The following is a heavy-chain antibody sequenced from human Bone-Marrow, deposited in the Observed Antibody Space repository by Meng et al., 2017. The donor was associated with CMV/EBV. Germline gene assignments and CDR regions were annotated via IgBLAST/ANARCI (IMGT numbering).Heavy chain of an antibody. V-gene: IGHV1-24*01. Sequence: ASVKVSCKVSGYTLTELSMHWVRQAPGKGLEWMGGFDPEDGETIYAQKFRGRVTMTEDTSTDTAYMELSSLRSEDTAVYYCATDLVSGSRSYYYYGMDVWGQGTTVTVSS. J-gene: IGHJ6*02. CDR1: GYTLTELS. D-gene: IGHD6-6*01. CDR2: FDPEDGET. CDR3: ATDLVSGSRSYYYYGMDV.